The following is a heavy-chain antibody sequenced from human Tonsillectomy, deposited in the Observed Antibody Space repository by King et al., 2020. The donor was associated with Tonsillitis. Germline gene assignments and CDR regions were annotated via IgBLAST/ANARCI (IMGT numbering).Heavy chain of an antibody. CDR1: GFTFSSYG. V-gene: IGHV3-30*18. D-gene: IGHD5-24*01. J-gene: IGHJ4*02. Sequence: QVQLVESGGGVVQPGRSLRLSCAASGFTFSSYGMHWVRQAPGKGLEWVAVISYEGSNKYYADSVKGRFTISRDNSKKTLYLQMNSLRTEDTAMYYCAKDRGEMAIIGFDYWGQGTLVTVSS. CDR3: AKDRGEMAIIGFDY. CDR2: ISYEGSNK.